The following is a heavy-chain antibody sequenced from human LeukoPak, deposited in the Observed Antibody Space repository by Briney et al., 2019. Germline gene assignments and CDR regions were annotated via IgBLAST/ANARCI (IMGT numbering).Heavy chain of an antibody. CDR1: GFTFSSYW. V-gene: IGHV3-74*01. Sequence: PGGSLRLSCAASGFTFSSYWMNWVRQAPGKGLVWVSRIASDGSSTTYADSVKGRFSISRDNAKNSLYLQMNSLRAEDTAVYYCARVGGYCTNGVCLYYFDYWGQGTLVSVSS. D-gene: IGHD2-8*01. CDR3: ARVGGYCTNGVCLYYFDY. J-gene: IGHJ4*02. CDR2: IASDGSST.